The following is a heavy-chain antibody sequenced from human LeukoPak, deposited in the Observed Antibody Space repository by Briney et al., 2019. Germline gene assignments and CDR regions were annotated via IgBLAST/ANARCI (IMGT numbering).Heavy chain of an antibody. D-gene: IGHD6-19*01. CDR2: INHSGST. V-gene: IGHV4-34*01. J-gene: IGHJ5*02. Sequence: PSETLSLTCAVYGGCFSGYYWSWIRQPPGKGLEWIGEINHSGSTNYNPSLKSRVTISVDTSKNQFSLKLSSVTAADTAVYYCARGGFGDSSGWSLWFDPWGQGTLVTVSS. CDR3: ARGGFGDSSGWSLWFDP. CDR1: GGCFSGYY.